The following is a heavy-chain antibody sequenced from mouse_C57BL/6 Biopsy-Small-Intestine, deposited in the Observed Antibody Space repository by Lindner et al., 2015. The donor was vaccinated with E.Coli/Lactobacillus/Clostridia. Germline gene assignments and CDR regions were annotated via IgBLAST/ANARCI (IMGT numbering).Heavy chain of an antibody. Sequence: SVKVSCKASGYTFTSYYMHWVRQAPGRGLEWMGIINPSGGSTSYAQKFQGRVTMTRDTSTSTVYMELSSLRSEDTAVYYCARKNLGINNAFDIWGQGTMVTVSS. D-gene: IGHD4-1*01. CDR2: INPSGGST. CDR3: ARKNLGINNAFDI. V-gene: IGHV1-64*01. CDR1: GYTFTSYY. J-gene: IGHJ3*01.